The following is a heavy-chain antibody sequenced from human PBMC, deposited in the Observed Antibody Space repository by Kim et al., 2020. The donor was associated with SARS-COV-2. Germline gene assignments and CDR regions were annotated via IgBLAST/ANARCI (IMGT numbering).Heavy chain of an antibody. CDR3: ARDRLRSGSYKDY. CDR2: IYYSGST. J-gene: IGHJ4*02. V-gene: IGHV4-39*07. CDR1: GGSISSSSYY. Sequence: SETLSLTCTVSGGSISSSSYYWGWIRQPPGKGLEWIGSIYYSGSTYYNPSLKSRVTISVDTSKNQFSLKLSSVTAADTAVYYCARDRLRSGSYKDYWGQGTLVTVSS. D-gene: IGHD3-10*01.